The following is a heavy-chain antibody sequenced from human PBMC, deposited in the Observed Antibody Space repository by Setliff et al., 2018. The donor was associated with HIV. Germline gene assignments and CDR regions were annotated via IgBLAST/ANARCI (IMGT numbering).Heavy chain of an antibody. D-gene: IGHD2-8*01. CDR1: GGSISTVTYY. J-gene: IGHJ6*03. CDR3: ARGLVRMAPNMDV. Sequence: SETLSLTCTLFGGSISTVTYYWAWIHQPPGKGLEWIGNVHYSGNTYYTSSLQSRVIISADTSKSQFYLRLSSVTAADTAVYYCARGLVRMAPNMDVWGKGTTVTVSS. V-gene: IGHV4-39*02. CDR2: VHYSGNT.